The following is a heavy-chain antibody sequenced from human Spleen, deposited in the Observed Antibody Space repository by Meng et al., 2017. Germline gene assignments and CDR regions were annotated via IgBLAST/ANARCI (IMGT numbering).Heavy chain of an antibody. V-gene: IGHV4-34*01. CDR1: GGSFSDYD. Sequence: QGRLQQWGAGRLKPSVTLSPTCVVSGGSFSDYDWSWIRQPPGKGLEWIGEINHSGSTNYNPSLESRATISVDTSQNNLSLKLSSVTAADSAVYYCARGPTTMAHDFDYWGQGTLVTVSS. CDR3: ARGPTTMAHDFDY. CDR2: INHSGST. D-gene: IGHD4-11*01. J-gene: IGHJ4*02.